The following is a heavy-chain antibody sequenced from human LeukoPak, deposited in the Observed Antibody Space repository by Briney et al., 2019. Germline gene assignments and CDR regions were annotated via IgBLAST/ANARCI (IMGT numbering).Heavy chain of an antibody. J-gene: IGHJ5*02. Sequence: ASVKVSCKASGYTFTSYDINWVRQATGQGLEWMGWMNPNSGNTGYAQKFQGRVTMTRNTSISTAYMELSSLRSEDTAVYYCARGDRYYDYVWGSYCTDPWGQGTLVTVSS. D-gene: IGHD3-16*01. CDR1: GYTFTSYD. V-gene: IGHV1-8*01. CDR3: ARGDRYYDYVWGSYCTDP. CDR2: MNPNSGNT.